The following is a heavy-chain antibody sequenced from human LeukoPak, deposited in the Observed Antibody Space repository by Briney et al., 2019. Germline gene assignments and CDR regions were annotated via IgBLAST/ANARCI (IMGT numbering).Heavy chain of an antibody. Sequence: GGSLRLSCATSGFSFSSYAMSWVRQAPGKGLEWVSAISGSGGYTNYAGSVKGRFTISRDNSRNTLSLHMNSLRAEDTAVYYCARDLDSSGYYHVVDSWGQGALVTVSS. D-gene: IGHD3-22*01. CDR3: ARDLDSSGYYHVVDS. J-gene: IGHJ4*02. CDR1: GFSFSSYA. V-gene: IGHV3-23*01. CDR2: ISGSGGYT.